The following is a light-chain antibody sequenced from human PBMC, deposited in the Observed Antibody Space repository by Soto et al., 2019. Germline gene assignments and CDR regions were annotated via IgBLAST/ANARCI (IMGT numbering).Light chain of an antibody. CDR3: SSYTSSSTLG. CDR2: EVS. Sequence: QSALTQPASVSGSLGQSITISCTGTSSDVGSYNYVSWYQQHPGKAPKLMIYEVSNRPSGVSNRFSGSKSGNTASLTISGLQAEDEADYYCSSYTSSSTLGFGTGTKVTVL. CDR1: SSDVGSYNY. J-gene: IGLJ1*01. V-gene: IGLV2-14*01.